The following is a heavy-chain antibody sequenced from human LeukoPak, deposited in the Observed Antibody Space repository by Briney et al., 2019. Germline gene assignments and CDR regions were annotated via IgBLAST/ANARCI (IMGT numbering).Heavy chain of an antibody. CDR1: GFTFSSYA. Sequence: GGSLRLSCAASGFTFSSYAMHWVRQAPGKGLEWVAVISYDGSNKYCADSVKGRFTISRDNSKNTLYLQMNSLRAEDTAVYYCARRLPFDYWGQGTLVTVSS. D-gene: IGHD5-12*01. CDR2: ISYDGSNK. CDR3: ARRLPFDY. V-gene: IGHV3-30-3*01. J-gene: IGHJ4*02.